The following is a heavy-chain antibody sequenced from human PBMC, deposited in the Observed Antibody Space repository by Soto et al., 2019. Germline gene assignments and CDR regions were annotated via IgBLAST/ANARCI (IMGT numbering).Heavy chain of an antibody. D-gene: IGHD2-2*01. Sequence: QVQLVQSGAEVKKPGSSVKVSCKASGGTFGSYAISWVRQAPGQGLEWMGGIIPITATANYAQKFKGRVTTTADESTSTASMQLSSLRSDDTAVYYCARSQGSSTSLEIYYYYSYGMDVGGQGTTVTVSS. V-gene: IGHV1-69*01. CDR3: ARSQGSSTSLEIYYYYSYGMDV. CDR2: IIPITATA. J-gene: IGHJ6*02. CDR1: GGTFGSYA.